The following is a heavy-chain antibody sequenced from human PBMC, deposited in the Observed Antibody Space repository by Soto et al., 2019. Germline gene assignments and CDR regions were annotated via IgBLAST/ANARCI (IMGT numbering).Heavy chain of an antibody. CDR1: GGTFSSSA. CDR3: ASLLRGYSGTGDY. J-gene: IGHJ4*02. Sequence: QVQLVQSGAEVKKPESSVKVSCKASGGTFSSSAISWVRQAPGQGLEWMGGIIPIFGTANYAQKFQGRVTITADESTSTAYMELSSLRSADTAVYYCASLLRGYSGTGDYWGQGTLVTVSS. D-gene: IGHD5-12*01. CDR2: IIPIFGTA. V-gene: IGHV1-69*12.